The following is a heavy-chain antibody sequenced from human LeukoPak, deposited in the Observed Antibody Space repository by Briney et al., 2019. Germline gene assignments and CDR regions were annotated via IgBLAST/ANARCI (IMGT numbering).Heavy chain of an antibody. Sequence: PGGSLRLSCAASGFTFSSYRMNWLRQAPGKGLDGVSAISGRGGSSYYADSVKGRFTISSDNSKNTLYVQLNRLRAGDTVVYYCAKDVGAFYYYDSSGLSPFDYWGQGTLVTVSS. CDR1: GFTFSSYR. CDR3: AKDVGAFYYYDSSGLSPFDY. CDR2: ISGRGGSS. J-gene: IGHJ4*02. V-gene: IGHV3-23*01. D-gene: IGHD3-22*01.